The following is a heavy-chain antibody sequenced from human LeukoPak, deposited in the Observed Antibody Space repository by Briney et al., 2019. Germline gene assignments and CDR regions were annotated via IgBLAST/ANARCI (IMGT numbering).Heavy chain of an antibody. V-gene: IGHV4-59*01. CDR3: ARERIAVAGGYYFDY. CDR2: IYYSGST. Sequence: PSETLSLTCTVSGGSISSYYWGWIRQPQGKGLEWIGYIYYSGSTNYNPSLKSRVTISVDTSKNQFSLKLSSVTAADTAVYYCARERIAVAGGYYFDYWGQGTLVTVSS. CDR1: GGSISSYY. J-gene: IGHJ4*02. D-gene: IGHD6-19*01.